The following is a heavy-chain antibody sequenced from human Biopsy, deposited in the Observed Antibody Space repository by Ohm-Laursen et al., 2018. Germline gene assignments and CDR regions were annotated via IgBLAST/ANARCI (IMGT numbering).Heavy chain of an antibody. CDR3: ARDCNGDNCGVDF. CDR2: IIPLIGLT. CDR1: GCTFSNIG. Sequence: SVSVSCKPSGCTFSNIGVNWVRQAAGQGLECMGLIIPLIGLTNHARKFQGRVTITADKFTNTVYMELSSLRSDDTAVYFCARDCNGDNCGVDFWGQGALVTVS. D-gene: IGHD2-15*01. J-gene: IGHJ4*02. V-gene: IGHV1-69*10.